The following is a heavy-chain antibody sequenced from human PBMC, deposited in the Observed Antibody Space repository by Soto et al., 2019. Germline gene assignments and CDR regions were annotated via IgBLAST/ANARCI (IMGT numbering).Heavy chain of an antibody. D-gene: IGHD3-3*01. J-gene: IGHJ6*02. CDR2: IWYDGSNK. Sequence: SLRLSCAASGFTFSSYGMHWVRQAPGKGLEWVAVIWYDGSNKYYADSVKGRFTISRDNSKNTLYLQMNSLRAEDTAVYYCARDGHSARFLEWLPIYYYYGMDVWGQGTTVTVSS. CDR1: GFTFSSYG. V-gene: IGHV3-33*01. CDR3: ARDGHSARFLEWLPIYYYYGMDV.